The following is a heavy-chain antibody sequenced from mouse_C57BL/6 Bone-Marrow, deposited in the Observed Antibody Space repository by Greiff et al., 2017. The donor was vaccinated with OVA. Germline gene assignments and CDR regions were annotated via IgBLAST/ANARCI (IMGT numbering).Heavy chain of an antibody. CDR2: IYYSGTI. CDR3: ARDRATVVDWYFDV. Sequence: EVQLQQSGPGLVKPSQTVFLTCTVTGISITTGNYRWSWIRQFPGNKLEWIGYIYYSGTITYNTSLTSRTTITRDTPKNQFFLEMNSLTAEDTATYYCARDRATVVDWYFDVWGTGTTVTVSS. CDR1: GISITTGNYR. J-gene: IGHJ1*03. D-gene: IGHD1-1*01. V-gene: IGHV3-5*01.